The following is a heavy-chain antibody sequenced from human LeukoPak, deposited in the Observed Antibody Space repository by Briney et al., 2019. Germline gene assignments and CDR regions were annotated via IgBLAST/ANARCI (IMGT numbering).Heavy chain of an antibody. J-gene: IGHJ4*02. CDR2: VSGSGGST. V-gene: IGHV3-23*01. CDR1: GITLSNYG. D-gene: IGHD2-15*01. CDR3: SQCGVGIRVILVHRRAEAYYFAS. Sequence: GGSLRLSCAVSGITLSNYGMSWVRQAPGKGREWVAGVSGSGGSTNYADSVKGRFTISRDNRKNTLHPQMNGVSAEGPAVYCCSQCGVGIRVILVHRRAEAYYFASWGQG.